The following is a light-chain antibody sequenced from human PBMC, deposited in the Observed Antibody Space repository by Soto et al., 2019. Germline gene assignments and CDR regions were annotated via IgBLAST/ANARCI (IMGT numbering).Light chain of an antibody. CDR3: LLYYGGVYV. V-gene: IGLV7-43*01. CDR2: STS. Sequence: QAVVTQEPSLTVSPGGTVTLTCASSTGAVTSDNYPNWFQLKPGQAPKSVIYSTSNEHSWTPARFSGSLLGGKAALTLSGVQPEDEAEYYCLLYYGGVYVFGSGTKVTVL. J-gene: IGLJ1*01. CDR1: TGAVTSDNY.